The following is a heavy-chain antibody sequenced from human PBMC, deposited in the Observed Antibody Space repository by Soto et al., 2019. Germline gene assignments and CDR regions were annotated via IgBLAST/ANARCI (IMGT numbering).Heavy chain of an antibody. CDR2: INHSGRS. V-gene: IGHV4-34*02. Sequence: QAQLQQWGAGLVKPSETLSLTCGVSCGSFTNYSWSWIRPPPGKGLEWIGEINHSGRSNYNPSLTSRITIAVDTSKTQFSLNLPSVTAADTAVYYCARERRVVMDYRVYGMDVWGQGNTVTVSS. D-gene: IGHD2-15*01. CDR1: CGSFTNYS. J-gene: IGHJ6*02. CDR3: ARERRVVMDYRVYGMDV.